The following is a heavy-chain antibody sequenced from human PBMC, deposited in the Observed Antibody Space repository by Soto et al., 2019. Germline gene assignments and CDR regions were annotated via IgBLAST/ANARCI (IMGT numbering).Heavy chain of an antibody. Sequence: ASVKVSCKASGYTFTNYYMHWVRQAPRQGLEWLGVISPSGSSTSYAQKFQGRITMTRDTSTSTVYVELSSLRSEDTAVFFCARAHGDTFAAYYSAAMAVGGQGTRVTVPS. V-gene: IGHV1-46*01. J-gene: IGHJ6*02. CDR1: GYTFTNYY. CDR3: ARAHGDTFAAYYSAAMAV. CDR2: ISPSGSST. D-gene: IGHD3-9*01.